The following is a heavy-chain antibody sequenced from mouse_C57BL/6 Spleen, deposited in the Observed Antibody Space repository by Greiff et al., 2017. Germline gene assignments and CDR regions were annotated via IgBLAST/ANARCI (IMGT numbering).Heavy chain of an antibody. CDR1: GFTFSDYG. D-gene: IGHD2-4*01. CDR3: ARCGLRERFSY. CDR2: ISSGSSTN. J-gene: IGHJ3*01. Sequence: EVKLMESGGGLVQPGGSLKLSCAASGFTFSDYGMHWVRQAPEKGLEWVAYISSGSSTNYYADTVKGRVTISRDKAKNTLFLQMTILRSEDTAMYYCARCGLRERFSYWGQGILVTVSA. V-gene: IGHV5-17*01.